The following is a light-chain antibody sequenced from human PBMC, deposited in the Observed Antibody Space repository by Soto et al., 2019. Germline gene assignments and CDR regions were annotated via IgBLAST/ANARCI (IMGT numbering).Light chain of an antibody. CDR3: QQYGGSPRT. CDR1: QSVSSSH. CDR2: GAS. Sequence: EIVLTQSPGTLSLSPGERATLSCRASQSVSSSHLAWYQQKPGQAPRLLIYGASFRATGIPDRFSGSASGTDFTLTISRLEPEAFAVYYCQQYGGSPRTFGQGTKLEIK. V-gene: IGKV3-20*01. J-gene: IGKJ2*01.